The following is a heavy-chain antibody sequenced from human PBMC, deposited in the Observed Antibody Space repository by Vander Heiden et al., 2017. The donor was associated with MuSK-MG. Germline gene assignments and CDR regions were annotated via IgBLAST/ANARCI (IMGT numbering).Heavy chain of an antibody. CDR1: GFTLSSAA. CDR3: ARDRAPFDI. CDR2: VPASTGST. J-gene: IGHJ3*02. Sequence: EVQLLESGGGLVQPGGSRRLSCAASGFTLSSAATTGVPQGPGKGLAWVSGVPASTGSTDYADSVKGRFTISRDTSNKTLFLQVNSLRAEDTAVYYCARDRAPFDIWGQGTMVTVSS. D-gene: IGHD3-10*01. V-gene: IGHV3-23*01.